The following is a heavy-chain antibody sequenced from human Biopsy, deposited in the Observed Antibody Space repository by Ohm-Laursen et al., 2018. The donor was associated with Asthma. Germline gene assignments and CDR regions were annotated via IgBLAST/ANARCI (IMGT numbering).Heavy chain of an antibody. J-gene: IGHJ4*02. CDR2: IYYSGST. V-gene: IGHV4-30-4*01. Sequence: SQTLSLTCTVSGGSISSGDYYWNWIRQPPGKGLEWIGYIYYSGSTYYNPSLKSRLTISVDTSKNQFSLKLSSVTAADTAVYYCASKPDYGDSTFNYWGQGTLVTVPS. CDR3: ASKPDYGDSTFNY. D-gene: IGHD4-17*01. CDR1: GGSISSGDYY.